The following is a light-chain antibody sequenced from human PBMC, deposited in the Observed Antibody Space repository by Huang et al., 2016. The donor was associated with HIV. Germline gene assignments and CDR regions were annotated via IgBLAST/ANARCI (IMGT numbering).Light chain of an antibody. CDR2: GGS. Sequence: AIQLTQSPSSVSASVGYRVTVTCRAHQAIGHSLAWYQHKPGKAPKLLIYGGSILQSGVSPRFSGNGSGTDFSLTISSLRSEDFATYFCQQLRSYPLTFGGGTDV. CDR1: QAIGHS. V-gene: IGKV1-13*02. CDR3: QQLRSYPLT. J-gene: IGKJ4*01.